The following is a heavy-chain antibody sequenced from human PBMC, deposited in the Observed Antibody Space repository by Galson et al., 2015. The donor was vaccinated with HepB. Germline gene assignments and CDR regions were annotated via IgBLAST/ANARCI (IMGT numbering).Heavy chain of an antibody. V-gene: IGHV3-48*04. CDR2: IGGSGDTI. CDR1: GFTFNTYS. Sequence: SLRLSCAASGFTFNTYSMNWVRQAPGKGLEWLSYIGGSGDTIYYADSVKGRFTISRDNAKNSLYLQMNSLRAEDTAVYYCARAPTYGGDSASHSWGQGTLVTVSS. J-gene: IGHJ4*02. CDR3: ARAPTYGGDSASHS. D-gene: IGHD4-23*01.